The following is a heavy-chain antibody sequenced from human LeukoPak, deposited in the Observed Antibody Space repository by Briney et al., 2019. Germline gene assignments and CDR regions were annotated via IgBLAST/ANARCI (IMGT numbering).Heavy chain of an antibody. CDR3: ARRRRWGSGSYGNWFDP. Sequence: SETLSLTCAVYGGSFSGYYWSWIRQPPGKGLEWIGEINHSGSTNYNPSLKSRVTISVDASKNQFSLKLSSVTAADAAVYYCARRRRWGSGSYGNWFDPWGQGTLVTVSS. V-gene: IGHV4-34*01. CDR1: GGSFSGYY. J-gene: IGHJ5*02. CDR2: INHSGST. D-gene: IGHD3-10*01.